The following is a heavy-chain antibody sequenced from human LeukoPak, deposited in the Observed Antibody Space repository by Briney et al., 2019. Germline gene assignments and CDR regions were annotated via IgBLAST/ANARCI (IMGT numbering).Heavy chain of an antibody. CDR1: GFTFSNYA. CDR3: AKGEGGDSGWYGDY. CDR2: ISYDGTDK. D-gene: IGHD6-19*01. Sequence: GGSLRLSCAASGFTFSNYAMHWVRQAPGKGLEWVAVISYDGTDKYYADSVKGRFTISRDNSKNTLFLQMNSLRAEDTAMYYCAKGEGGDSGWYGDYWGQGTLVTVSS. J-gene: IGHJ4*02. V-gene: IGHV3-30*18.